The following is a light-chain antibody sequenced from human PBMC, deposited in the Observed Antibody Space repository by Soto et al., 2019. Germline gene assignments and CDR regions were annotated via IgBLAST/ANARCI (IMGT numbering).Light chain of an antibody. J-gene: IGKJ1*01. CDR2: GAS. V-gene: IGKV3-20*01. CDR1: QSVSSSY. CDR3: QQYGRSPWT. Sequence: IVLTQSPGTLSLSPGERATLSCRASQSVSSSYLAWYQQKPGQAPRLLIYGASSRATGIPDRFSGSGSGTDLILTISRLEPEDFAVYYCQQYGRSPWTFGQGTKVDIK.